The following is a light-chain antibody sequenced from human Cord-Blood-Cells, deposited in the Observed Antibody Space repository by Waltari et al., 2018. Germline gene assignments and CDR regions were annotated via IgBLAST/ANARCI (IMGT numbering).Light chain of an antibody. Sequence: DIVMTQSPDSLAVSLGERATINCKFSQSVLYSSNNKNYLAWYQQKPGQPPKLLIYWASTRESGVPDRFSGSGSGTDFTLTISSLQAEDVAVYYCQQYYSTPYTFGQRTKLEIK. CDR2: WAS. V-gene: IGKV4-1*01. CDR1: QSVLYSSNNKNY. J-gene: IGKJ2*01. CDR3: QQYYSTPYT.